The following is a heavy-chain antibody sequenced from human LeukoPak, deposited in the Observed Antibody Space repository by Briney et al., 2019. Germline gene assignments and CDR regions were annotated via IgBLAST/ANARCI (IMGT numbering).Heavy chain of an antibody. CDR1: GYTFTNNY. V-gene: IGHV1-46*01. D-gene: IGHD3-22*01. CDR2: IHPSGGST. CDR3: ARITMTTGGWYFDL. J-gene: IGHJ2*01. Sequence: ASVKVSCKASGYTFTNNYMHWVRQAPGQGLEWMGVIHPSGGSTSYAQKFQGRVTMTKDTSTSTVYMELSSLRSEGTALYYCARITMTTGGWYFDLWGRGTLVTVSS.